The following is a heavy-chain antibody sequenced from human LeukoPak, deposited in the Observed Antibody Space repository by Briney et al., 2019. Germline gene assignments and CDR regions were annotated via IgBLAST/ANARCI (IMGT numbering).Heavy chain of an antibody. Sequence: ASVKVSCKASGYTFTTYYMHWARQAPGQGLEWMGMINPSGGSTTYAQKFQGRVTMTRDTSTSTVYMELSSLRSEDTAVYYCARVEGGLDFYYFDYWGQGTLVTVSS. J-gene: IGHJ4*02. D-gene: IGHD3/OR15-3a*01. CDR3: ARVEGGLDFYYFDY. CDR2: INPSGGST. V-gene: IGHV1-46*01. CDR1: GYTFTTYY.